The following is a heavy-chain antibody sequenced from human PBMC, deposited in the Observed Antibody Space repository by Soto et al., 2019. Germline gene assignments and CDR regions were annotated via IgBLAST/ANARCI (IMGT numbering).Heavy chain of an antibody. CDR2: INHSGST. J-gene: IGHJ4*02. D-gene: IGHD3-22*01. V-gene: IGHV4-34*01. CDR1: GGSFSGYI. Sequence: SETLSLTCAVSGGSFSGYIWTWIRQTPGKGLQWIGEINHSGSTNYNPSLKSRVTISVDTSKNQFSLKLTNMDPVDTATYYCAHYSDPSVVVMPHFEYWGQGTQVTV. CDR3: AHYSDPSVVVMPHFEY.